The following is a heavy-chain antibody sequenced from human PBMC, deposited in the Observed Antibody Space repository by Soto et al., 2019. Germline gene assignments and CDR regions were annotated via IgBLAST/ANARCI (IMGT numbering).Heavy chain of an antibody. J-gene: IGHJ4*02. CDR1: GYTFTNFG. CDR2: ISTYNGNT. V-gene: IGHV1-18*01. Sequence: AAVKVSCKACGYTFTNFGINWVRQAPGQGLEWVGWISTYNGNTNYAQKVQGRVTMTTDTSTSTAYMELRSLRSDDTAVYYCARGRYCSSISCSLGVEFDSWGQGTLVPVSS. D-gene: IGHD2-2*01. CDR3: ARGRYCSSISCSLGVEFDS.